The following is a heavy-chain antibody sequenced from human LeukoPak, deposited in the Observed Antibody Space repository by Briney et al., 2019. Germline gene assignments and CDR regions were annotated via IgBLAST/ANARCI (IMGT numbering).Heavy chain of an antibody. CDR2: IIPIFGTA. CDR1: GGTFSSYA. V-gene: IGHV1-69*05. J-gene: IGHJ6*03. Sequence: ASVKVSCKASGGTFSSYAISWVRQAPGQGLEWMGRIIPIFGTANYAQKFQGRVTITTDESTSTAYMELNSLRSEDTAVYYCVRDPRIAARPGYYYYMDVWGKGTTVTVSS. CDR3: VRDPRIAARPGYYYYMDV. D-gene: IGHD6-6*01.